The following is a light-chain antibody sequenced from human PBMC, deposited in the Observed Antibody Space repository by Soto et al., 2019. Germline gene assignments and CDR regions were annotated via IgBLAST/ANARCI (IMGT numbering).Light chain of an antibody. J-gene: IGKJ2*01. Sequence: EIVMTQSPATLSVSPGERATLSCRASQSVSSKIAWYQQKPGQAPRLLIYGASTRATGIPARFSGSGSGTEFTLTISSLQSEDFAVYYCQQYDKWPPYTFGQGTKVEIK. CDR2: GAS. CDR1: QSVSSK. CDR3: QQYDKWPPYT. V-gene: IGKV3-15*01.